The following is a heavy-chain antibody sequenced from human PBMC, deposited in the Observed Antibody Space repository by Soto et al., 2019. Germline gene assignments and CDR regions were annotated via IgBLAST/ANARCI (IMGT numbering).Heavy chain of an antibody. CDR1: GGSISSYY. V-gene: IGHV4-59*01. Sequence: QVQLQESGPGLVKPSETLSLTCTVSGGSISSYYWSWIRQPPGKGLEWIGYIYYSGSTNYNPSLKSRVTISVDTSKNQFSLKLSSVTAADTAVYYCARGGFLANNYYDSSGRFDYWGQGTLVTVSS. D-gene: IGHD3-22*01. CDR3: ARGGFLANNYYDSSGRFDY. CDR2: IYYSGST. J-gene: IGHJ4*02.